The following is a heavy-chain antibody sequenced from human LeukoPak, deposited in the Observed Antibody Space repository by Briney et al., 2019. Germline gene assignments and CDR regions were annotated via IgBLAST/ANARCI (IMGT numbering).Heavy chain of an antibody. CDR3: AKGRDSWGNKIDY. V-gene: IGHV3-7*02. Sequence: GASLRLSCAASGFTFSSYWMTWVRQAPGKGLEWVANIKQDGSEKYYVDSVKGRFTISRDNSKNTLYLQMNSLRGEDTAVYYCAKGRDSWGNKIDYWGQGTLVTVSS. D-gene: IGHD2/OR15-2a*01. J-gene: IGHJ4*02. CDR2: IKQDGSEK. CDR1: GFTFSSYW.